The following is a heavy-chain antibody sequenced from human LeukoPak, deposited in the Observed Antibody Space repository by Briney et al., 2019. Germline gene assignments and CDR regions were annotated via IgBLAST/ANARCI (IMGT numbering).Heavy chain of an antibody. CDR1: GYTFTSHG. CDR3: ASAPRGTVIPYELAAGP. J-gene: IGHJ5*02. D-gene: IGHD1-1*01. Sequence: ASVKVSCKASGYTFTSHGITWVRQAPGQGLEWMGRISVYNGNTNYAQKVQARVTMTTDTSTSTAYMELRSLTSDDTAVYYCASAPRGTVIPYELAAGPWGQGTLVTVSS. CDR2: ISVYNGNT. V-gene: IGHV1-18*01.